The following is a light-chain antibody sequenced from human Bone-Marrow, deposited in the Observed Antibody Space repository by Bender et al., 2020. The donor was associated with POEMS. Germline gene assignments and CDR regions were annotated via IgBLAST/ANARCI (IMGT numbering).Light chain of an antibody. CDR1: ISNIGAGYN. CDR3: QSYDNRLITSVS. V-gene: IGLV1-40*01. CDR2: TNN. J-gene: IGLJ2*01. Sequence: QSVLTQPPSVSGAPGQRVTISCTGSISNIGAGYNVHWYQQLPGTAPKLLVSTNNNRASGVPARFSASKSGTSASLAITGLQTEDEADYYCQSYDNRLITSVSFGGGTKLTVL.